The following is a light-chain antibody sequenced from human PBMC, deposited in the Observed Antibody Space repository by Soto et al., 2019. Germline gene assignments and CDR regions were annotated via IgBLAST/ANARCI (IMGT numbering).Light chain of an antibody. CDR1: QGISSY. CDR2: AAS. J-gene: IGKJ3*01. V-gene: IGKV1-9*01. CDR3: QQLNRYPPFT. Sequence: IPLTQSPSSLSASVGYRVTITCRASQGISSYLAWYQQKPGKAPKLLIYAASTLQSGVPSRFSGSRSGTDFTLTISSLQPEDFANYYCQQLNRYPPFTFGPGTKVDIK.